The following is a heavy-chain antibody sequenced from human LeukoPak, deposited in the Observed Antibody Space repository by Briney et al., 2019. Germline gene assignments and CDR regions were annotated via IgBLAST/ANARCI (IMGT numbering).Heavy chain of an antibody. CDR2: INHSGST. CDR1: GGSFSGYY. V-gene: IGHV4-34*01. Sequence: SETLSLTCAVYGGSFSGYYWSWIRQPPGKGLEWIGEINHSGSTNYNPSLKSRVTISVDTSKNQFSLKLSSVTAADTAVYYCARGRIGGGNRVDYWGQGTLVTVSS. D-gene: IGHD4-23*01. J-gene: IGHJ4*02. CDR3: ARGRIGGGNRVDY.